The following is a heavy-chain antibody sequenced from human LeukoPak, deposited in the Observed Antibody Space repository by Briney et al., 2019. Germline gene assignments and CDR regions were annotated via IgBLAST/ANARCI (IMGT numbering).Heavy chain of an antibody. CDR3: ARERYYYYSSGYLNYYYYYGMDV. J-gene: IGHJ6*02. D-gene: IGHD3-22*01. V-gene: IGHV4-31*03. CDR2: IYYSGST. Sequence: SQTLCLTCTVSGGSISSGGYYWSCIRQHPGKGLEWIGYIYYSGSTYYNPSLKSRVTISVDTSKNQFSLKLSSVTAADKAVYYCARERYYYYSSGYLNYYYYYGMDVWGQGTTVTVSS. CDR1: GGSISSGGYY.